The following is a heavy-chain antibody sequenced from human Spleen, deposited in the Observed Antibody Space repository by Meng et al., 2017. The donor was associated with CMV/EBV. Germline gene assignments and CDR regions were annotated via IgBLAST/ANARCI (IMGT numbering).Heavy chain of an antibody. V-gene: IGHV4-34*01. CDR2: INHSGST. J-gene: IGHJ4*02. CDR1: GFTFSSYE. Sequence: GSLRLSCAASGFTFSSYEMNWVRQAPGKGLEWIGEINHSGSTNYNPSLKSRVTISVDTSKNQFSLKLSSVTAADTAVYYCARGRRYYYDSSGYFRPFDYWGQGTLVTVSS. D-gene: IGHD3-22*01. CDR3: ARGRRYYYDSSGYFRPFDY.